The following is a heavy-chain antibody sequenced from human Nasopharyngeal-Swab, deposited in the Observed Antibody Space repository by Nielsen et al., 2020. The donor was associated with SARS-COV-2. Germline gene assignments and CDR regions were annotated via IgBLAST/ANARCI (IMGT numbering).Heavy chain of an antibody. J-gene: IGHJ5*02. CDR3: ASGGGYCSSTSCSNWFDP. CDR2: INPNSGGT. V-gene: IGHV1-2*06. Sequence: WVRQAPGQGLEWMGRINPNSGGTNYAQKFQGRVTMTRDTSISTAYMELSRLRPDDTAVYYCASGGGYCSSTSCSNWFDPWGQGTLVTVSS. D-gene: IGHD2-2*03.